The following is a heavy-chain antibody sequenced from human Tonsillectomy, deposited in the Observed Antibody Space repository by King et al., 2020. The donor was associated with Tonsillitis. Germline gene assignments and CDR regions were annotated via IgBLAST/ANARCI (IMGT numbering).Heavy chain of an antibody. V-gene: IGHV3-15*07. D-gene: IGHD3-16*01. J-gene: IGHJ3*02. CDR3: TSVRCLRLGDLLSCYAFDI. Sequence: VQLVESGGGMVKPGGSLRLSCAASGFNFNYAWMNWVRQAPGKGLEWVGRIKSKTDGGTVDYAAPVEDRFSISRDDSRNMLYLQMNSLKTEDTAVYYCTSVRCLRLGDLLSCYAFDIWGRGTMVTVSS. CDR2: IKSKTDGGTV. CDR1: GFNFNYAW.